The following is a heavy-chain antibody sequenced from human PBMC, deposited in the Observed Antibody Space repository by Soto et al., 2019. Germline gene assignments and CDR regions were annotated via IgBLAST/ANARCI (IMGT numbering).Heavy chain of an antibody. CDR2: MNPNSGNT. Sequence: ASVKVSCKASGYSFTAYFMHWVRQATGQGLEWMGWMNPNSGNTGYAQKFQGRVTMTRNTSISTAYMELSSLRSEDTAVYYCARDRGQGSYYYGMDVWGQGTTVTVSS. J-gene: IGHJ6*02. V-gene: IGHV1-8*02. D-gene: IGHD2-15*01. CDR1: GYSFTAYF. CDR3: ARDRGQGSYYYGMDV.